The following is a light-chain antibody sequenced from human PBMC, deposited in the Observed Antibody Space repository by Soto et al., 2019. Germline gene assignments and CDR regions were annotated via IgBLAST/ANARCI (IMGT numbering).Light chain of an antibody. CDR2: GAS. J-gene: IGKJ2*01. Sequence: EIVMTQSPATLSVSPGERATLSCRASQNIGSNLAWFQQKPGQGPRFLIYGASTRATGIPARFSGSGSGTEFTLNISSLQSEDFAVYYCQQYHNWYTFGQGTKLEIK. CDR1: QNIGSN. V-gene: IGKV3-15*01. CDR3: QQYHNWYT.